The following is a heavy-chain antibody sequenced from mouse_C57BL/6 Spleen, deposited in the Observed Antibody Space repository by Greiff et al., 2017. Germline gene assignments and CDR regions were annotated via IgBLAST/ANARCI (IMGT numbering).Heavy chain of an antibody. CDR3: TTVGGYCVDY. Sequence: VQLQQSGAELVRPGASVKLSCTASGFNIKDDYMHWVKQRPEQGLEWIGWIDPENGDTEYASKFQGKATITADTSSNTAYLQLSSLTSEDTAVYYCTTVGGYCVDYWGQGTTLTVSS. J-gene: IGHJ2*01. D-gene: IGHD2-3*01. V-gene: IGHV14-4*01. CDR2: IDPENGDT. CDR1: GFNIKDDY.